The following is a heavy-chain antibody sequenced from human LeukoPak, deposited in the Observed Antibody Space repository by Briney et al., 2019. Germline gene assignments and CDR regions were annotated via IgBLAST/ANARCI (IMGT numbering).Heavy chain of an antibody. V-gene: IGHV4-30-4*01. CDR1: GGSISNGDYY. D-gene: IGHD6-13*01. CDR2: IYYSGST. J-gene: IGHJ4*02. CDR3: ARGIAAADHFDY. Sequence: SETLSLTCTVSGGSISNGDYYWSWIRQPPGKGLEWIGYIYYSGSTYYNPSLKSRVTISVDTSKNQFSLKLSSVTAADTAVYYCARGIAAADHFDYWGQGTLVTVSS.